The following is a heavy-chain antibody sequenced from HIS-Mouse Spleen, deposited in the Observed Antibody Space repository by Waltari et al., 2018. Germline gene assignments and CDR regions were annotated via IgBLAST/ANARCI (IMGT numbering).Heavy chain of an antibody. CDR3: ARHNLNYWYFDL. Sequence: QLQLQESGPGLVKPSETLSLTCTVSGGSISSSSYYWGWIRQPPGKGLEWIGGIFYRGGTYYNPSLKSRVTISVDTSKNQFSLKLSSVTAADTAVYYCARHNLNYWYFDLWGRGTLVTVSS. V-gene: IGHV4-39*01. J-gene: IGHJ2*01. CDR1: GGSISSSSYY. CDR2: IFYRGGT.